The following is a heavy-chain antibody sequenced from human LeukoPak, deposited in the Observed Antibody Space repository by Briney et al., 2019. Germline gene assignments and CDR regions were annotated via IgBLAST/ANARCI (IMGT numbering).Heavy chain of an antibody. CDR1: GFSFSNSA. CDR3: AAERYGGISDCCNFEI. J-gene: IGHJ3*02. Sequence: SVKVSCKSSGFSFSNSAVQWVRQARGQRLEWIGWIIVGSGTTNYAQSLQGRLTITRDKSTNTAYMELSSPRSEDTAVYYCAAERYGGISDCCNFEIWGQGTMVTVSS. V-gene: IGHV1-58*01. CDR2: IIVGSGTT. D-gene: IGHD4-23*01.